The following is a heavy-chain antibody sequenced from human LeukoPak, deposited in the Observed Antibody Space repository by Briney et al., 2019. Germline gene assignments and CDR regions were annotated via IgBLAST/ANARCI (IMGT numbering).Heavy chain of an antibody. D-gene: IGHD3-22*01. V-gene: IGHV4-38-2*02. CDR2: SGST. CDR1: GYSISSGYY. J-gene: IGHJ1*01. Sequence: SETLSLTCTVSGYSISSGYYWGWIRQPPGKGLEWIGSGSTYYNPSLKSRVTISVDTSKNQFSLKLSSVTAADTAVYFCASPRGDDSGGYYTWYFRHWGQGILVTVSS. CDR3: ASPRGDDSGGYYTWYFRH.